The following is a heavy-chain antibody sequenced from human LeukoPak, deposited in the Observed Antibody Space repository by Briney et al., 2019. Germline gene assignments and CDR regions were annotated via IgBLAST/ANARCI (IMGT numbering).Heavy chain of an antibody. CDR3: ARSNWGSPPGGLDY. CDR1: GYTFTGYY. CDR2: INPNSGGT. J-gene: IGHJ4*02. Sequence: ASVKVSCKASGYTFTGYYMHWVRQAPGQGLEWMGRINPNSGGTNYAQKFQGRVTMTRDTSISTAYMELSRLRSDDTAVYYCARSNWGSPPGGLDYWGQGTLVTVSS. V-gene: IGHV1-2*06. D-gene: IGHD7-27*01.